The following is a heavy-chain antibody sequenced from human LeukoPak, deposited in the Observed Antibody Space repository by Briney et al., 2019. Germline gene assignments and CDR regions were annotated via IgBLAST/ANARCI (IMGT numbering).Heavy chain of an antibody. V-gene: IGHV4-38-2*01. CDR1: GYSISSGYY. CDR2: IYHSGST. D-gene: IGHD3-22*01. Sequence: SETLSLTCAVSGYSISSGYYWGWIRQPPGKGLEWIGSIYHSGSTYYNPSLKSRVTISVGTSKNQFSLKLSSVTAADTAVYYCAKPIAIPYYYHSSAHYWGHWGQGTLVTVSS. J-gene: IGHJ4*02. CDR3: AKPIAIPYYYHSSAHYWGH.